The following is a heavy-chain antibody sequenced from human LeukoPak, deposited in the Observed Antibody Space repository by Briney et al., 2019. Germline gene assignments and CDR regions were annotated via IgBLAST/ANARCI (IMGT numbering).Heavy chain of an antibody. CDR3: AKQHPPPRISLVRGVEY. CDR2: IYHSGNT. J-gene: IGHJ4*02. V-gene: IGHV4-38-2*01. CDR1: GYSISSAYY. D-gene: IGHD3-10*01. Sequence: SETLSLTCAVSGYSISSAYYWGWIRPPPGKGLEWIGTIYHSGNTYYNPSLKSRVTISVDTSKNQFSLKVSSVTAAYSAVYYCAKQHPPPRISLVRGVEYWGQETLVTVSS.